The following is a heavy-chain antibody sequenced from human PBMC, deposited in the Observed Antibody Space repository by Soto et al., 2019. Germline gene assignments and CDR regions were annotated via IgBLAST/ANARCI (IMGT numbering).Heavy chain of an antibody. CDR1: GGTFSSYT. D-gene: IGHD5-18*01. J-gene: IGHJ6*02. CDR2: IIPILGIA. Sequence: SVKVSCKASGGTFSSYTISWVRQAPGQGLEWIGRIIPILGIANYAQKFQGRVTITADKSTSTAYMELSSLRSEDTAVYYCARGRYSYGYYYYYGMDVWGQGTTVTVSS. CDR3: ARGRYSYGYYYYYGMDV. V-gene: IGHV1-69*02.